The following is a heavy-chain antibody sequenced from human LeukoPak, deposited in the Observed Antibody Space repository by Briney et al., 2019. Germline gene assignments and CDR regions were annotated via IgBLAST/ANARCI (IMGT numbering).Heavy chain of an antibody. CDR3: ARLSLDGVDY. CDR2: IFYSGNT. J-gene: IGHJ4*02. V-gene: IGHV4-39*01. D-gene: IGHD1-1*01. CDR1: GGSISSSSYY. Sequence: SETLSVTCTVSGGSISSSSYYWGWIRQPPGKGLEWIGSIFYSGNTYYNPSLKSRVTISVDTSKNQFSLKLSSVIAADTAVYYCARLSLDGVDYWGQGTLVTVSS.